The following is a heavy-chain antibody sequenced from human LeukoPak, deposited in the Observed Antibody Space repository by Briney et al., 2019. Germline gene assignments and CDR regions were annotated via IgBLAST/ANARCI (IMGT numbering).Heavy chain of an antibody. D-gene: IGHD3-22*01. CDR2: ISGSGGST. J-gene: IGHJ6*04. CDR1: GFTFSSYA. V-gene: IGHV3-23*01. CDR3: AKGTFHYYDSSGYPPD. Sequence: PAESLTLSCAAYGFTFSSYAMSWVRQAPGKGLEWVSDISGSGGSTYYADSVKRRITIARNNYKHTLYLQMNRLTADDTSVYCCAKGTFHYYDSSGYPPDWGKGTTVTVSS.